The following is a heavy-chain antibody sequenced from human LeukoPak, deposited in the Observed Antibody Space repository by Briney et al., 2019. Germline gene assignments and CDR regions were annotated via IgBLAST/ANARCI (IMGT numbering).Heavy chain of an antibody. V-gene: IGHV3-11*04. CDR1: GFTFSDYY. CDR3: ARERTPKPYYGSGTYDRYFDH. D-gene: IGHD3-10*01. J-gene: IGHJ4*02. Sequence: PGGSLILSCAASGFTFSDYYMSWIRQAPGKGLEWISFISSSGSTTYYADFVKGRFTISRDTTKNSLYLQMNSLRAEDTAVYYCARERTPKPYYGSGTYDRYFDHWGQGTLVIASS. CDR2: ISSSGSTT.